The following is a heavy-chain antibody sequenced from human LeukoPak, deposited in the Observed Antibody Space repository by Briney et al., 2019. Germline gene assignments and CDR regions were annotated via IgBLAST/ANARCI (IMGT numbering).Heavy chain of an antibody. CDR2: MNSNSGNT. D-gene: IGHD5-18*01. J-gene: IGHJ3*02. CDR1: GYTFTSYD. Sequence: ASVKVSCKASGYTFTSYDINWVRQAPGQGLEWMGWMNSNSGNTGYAQKFQGRLTITRITSISTAYMELSSLRSEDTAVYYCARREDTAMAASAFDIWGQGTMVTVSS. CDR3: ARREDTAMAASAFDI. V-gene: IGHV1-8*03.